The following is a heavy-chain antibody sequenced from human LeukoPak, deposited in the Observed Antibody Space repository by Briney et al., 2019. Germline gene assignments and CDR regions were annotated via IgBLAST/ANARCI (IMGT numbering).Heavy chain of an antibody. Sequence: SETLSLTCTVSGGSISSYYWSWIRQPPGKGLEWIGYIYYSGSTNYNPSLKSRVTISVDTSKNQFSLKLSSVTAADTAVYYCARGSPSGSYLTEYFQHWGQGTLVTVSS. V-gene: IGHV4-59*01. CDR2: IYYSGST. D-gene: IGHD1-26*01. J-gene: IGHJ1*01. CDR3: ARGSPSGSYLTEYFQH. CDR1: GGSISSYY.